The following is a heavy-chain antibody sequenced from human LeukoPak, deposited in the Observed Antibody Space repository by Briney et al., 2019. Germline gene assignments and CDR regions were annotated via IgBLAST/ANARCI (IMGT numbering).Heavy chain of an antibody. CDR2: INWNGGTT. CDR3: ARAHYYGSGSCDY. Sequence: GGSLRLSCAASGFTFDDYGMTWVRQAPGKGLEWVSGINWNGGTTGYADSVRGRFTMSRDNAKNSLFLQMNCLRAEDTALYYCARAHYYGSGSCDYWGQGTLVTVSS. CDR1: GFTFDDYG. J-gene: IGHJ4*02. D-gene: IGHD3-10*01. V-gene: IGHV3-20*04.